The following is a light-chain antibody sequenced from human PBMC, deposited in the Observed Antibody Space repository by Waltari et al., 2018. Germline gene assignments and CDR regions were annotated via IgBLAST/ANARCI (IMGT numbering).Light chain of an antibody. CDR2: KTS. Sequence: DIQLPQSPSTLSASVAGRLTITCRASQSISKWLALYQQKPGKAPKLLIYKTSNLQSGVPSRFSGSGSGTEFTLTISSLQPDDFATYYCQQYNSYPYTFGQGTKLEIK. CDR1: QSISKW. V-gene: IGKV1-5*03. J-gene: IGKJ2*01. CDR3: QQYNSYPYT.